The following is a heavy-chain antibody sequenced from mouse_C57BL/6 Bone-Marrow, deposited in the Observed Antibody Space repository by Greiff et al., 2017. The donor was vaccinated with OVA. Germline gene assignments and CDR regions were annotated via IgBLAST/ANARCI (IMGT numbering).Heavy chain of an antibody. CDR1: GYAFSSSW. V-gene: IGHV1-82*01. J-gene: IGHJ2*01. CDR3: ASYYDYDGMGY. D-gene: IGHD2-4*01. CDR2: IYPGDGDT. Sequence: VQLQQSGPELVKPGASVKISCKASGYAFSSSWMNWVKQRPGKGLEWIGRIYPGDGDTNYNGKFKGKATLTADKSSSTAYMQLSSLTSEDSAVYFCASYYDYDGMGYWGQGTTLTVSS.